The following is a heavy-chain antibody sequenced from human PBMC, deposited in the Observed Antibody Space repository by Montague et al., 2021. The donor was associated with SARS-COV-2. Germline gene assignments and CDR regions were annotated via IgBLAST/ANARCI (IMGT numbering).Heavy chain of an antibody. Sequence: PPLVRPTQTLTLTCTFSGFSLTTSAMCVSWIRQPPGKAPEWLARIDWDDDKHYNASLKTRLTISKGTSKNHVVLTMTNMDPVDTGTYYCARSGQPAGNYAPLGYYGLDVWGRGTTVIVSS. CDR2: IDWDDDK. CDR1: GFSLTTSAMC. V-gene: IGHV2-70*11. J-gene: IGHJ6*02. D-gene: IGHD1-26*01. CDR3: ARSGQPAGNYAPLGYYGLDV.